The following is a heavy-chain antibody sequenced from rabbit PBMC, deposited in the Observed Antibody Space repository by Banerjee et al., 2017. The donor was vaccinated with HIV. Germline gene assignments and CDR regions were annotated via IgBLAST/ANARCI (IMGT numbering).Heavy chain of an antibody. D-gene: IGHD7-1*01. V-gene: IGHV1S45*01. J-gene: IGHJ4*01. CDR3: ARANAGYTGYGFVFDPFYFSL. CDR1: GFSFSSSDY. Sequence: QEQLMESGGGLVQPEGSLTLTCTPSGFSFSSSDYMCWVRQTPGKGLEWIACIYAGSSVSTYYSTWAKGRFTISKTPSTTVTLQLTSLTAADTATYFCARANAGYTGYGFVFDPFYFSLWGPGTLVTVS. CDR2: IYAGSSVST.